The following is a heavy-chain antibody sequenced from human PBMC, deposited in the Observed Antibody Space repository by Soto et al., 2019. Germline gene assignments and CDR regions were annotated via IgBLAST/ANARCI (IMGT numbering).Heavy chain of an antibody. CDR2: ISSSISYT. CDR1: GFTFSDYY. J-gene: IGHJ4*02. V-gene: IGHV3-11*06. CDR3: ARVYYGSGTFDY. Sequence: XGSLRLSCAASGFTFSDYYMSWIGQAAGKGLEWVSYISSSISYTNYADSVKGRFTISRDNAKNSLYLQMNSLRAEDTAVYYCARVYYGSGTFDYWGQGTQVTVSS. D-gene: IGHD3-10*01.